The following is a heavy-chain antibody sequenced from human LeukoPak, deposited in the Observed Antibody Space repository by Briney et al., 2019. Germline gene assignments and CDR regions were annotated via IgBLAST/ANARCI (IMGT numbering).Heavy chain of an antibody. J-gene: IGHJ4*02. CDR1: GGSIGTYY. D-gene: IGHD3-3*01. CDR2: IYYNGYT. V-gene: IGHV4-59*01. Sequence: KPSETLSLTCTVSGGSIGTYYWSWIRQPPGKGLEWIGYIYYNGYTDYNPSLKSRVTISLHTSKNQFSLKLSSVNAADTAVYYCAEDRVTIFGVGPDYWGQGTLVTVSS. CDR3: AEDRVTIFGVGPDY.